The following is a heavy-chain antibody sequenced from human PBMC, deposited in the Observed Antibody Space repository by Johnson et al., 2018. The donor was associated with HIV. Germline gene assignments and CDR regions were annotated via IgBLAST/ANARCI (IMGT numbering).Heavy chain of an antibody. CDR2: IKQDGSEK. CDR1: GFRISIYW. CDR3: AKDPGYCSGGSCYTLIGWGV. V-gene: IGHV3-7*01. D-gene: IGHD2-15*01. Sequence: EVQLVESGGAVVQPGGSLRLSCTASGFRISIYWMSWVRQTPGKGLEWVANIKQDGSEKYYVDSVMGRFTISRDNAKNSLYLQMNSLRAEDTAVYYCAKDPGYCSGGSCYTLIGWGVWGQGTMVTVSS. J-gene: IGHJ3*01.